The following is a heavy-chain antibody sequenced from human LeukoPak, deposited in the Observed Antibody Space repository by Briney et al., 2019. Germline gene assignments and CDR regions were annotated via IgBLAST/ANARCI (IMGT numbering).Heavy chain of an antibody. D-gene: IGHD3-22*01. Sequence: SQTLSLTCTVSGGSISSGDYYWSWIRQPPGKGLEWIGDIYYRGSTYYNPSLKSRVSISIDTSNNQFSLTLNSVTAADTALYFCARRRYYDSTGLDWGQGTLVTVSS. J-gene: IGHJ1*01. CDR3: ARRRYYDSTGLD. CDR2: IYYRGST. CDR1: GGSISSGDYY. V-gene: IGHV4-30-4*08.